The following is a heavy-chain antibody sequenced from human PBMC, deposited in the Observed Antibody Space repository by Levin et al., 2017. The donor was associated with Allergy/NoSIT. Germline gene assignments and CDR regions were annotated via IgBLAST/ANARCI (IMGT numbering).Heavy chain of an antibody. V-gene: IGHV3-23*01. Sequence: PGGSLRLSCAASGFTFSSYAMSWVRQAPGKGLEWVSAISGSGGSTYYADSVKGRFTISRDNSKNTLYLQMNSLRAEDTAVYYCAKDSNTIFDSLEAFDIWGQGTMVTVSS. D-gene: IGHD3-3*01. CDR2: ISGSGGST. CDR3: AKDSNTIFDSLEAFDI. J-gene: IGHJ3*02. CDR1: GFTFSSYA.